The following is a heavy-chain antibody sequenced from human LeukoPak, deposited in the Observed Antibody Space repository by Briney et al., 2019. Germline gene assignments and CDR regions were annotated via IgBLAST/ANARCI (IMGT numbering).Heavy chain of an antibody. CDR1: GYTFTGYY. V-gene: IGHV1-2*02. J-gene: IGHJ4*02. CDR2: INPNSGGT. CDR3: ARVSPYYYDSSGYDEDFDY. D-gene: IGHD3-22*01. Sequence: GASVKVSCKASGYTFTGYYMHWVRQAPGQGLEWMGWINPNSGGTNYAQKFQGRVTMTRDTSISTAYMELSRLRSDDTAVYYCARVSPYYYDSSGYDEDFDYWGQGTLVTVSS.